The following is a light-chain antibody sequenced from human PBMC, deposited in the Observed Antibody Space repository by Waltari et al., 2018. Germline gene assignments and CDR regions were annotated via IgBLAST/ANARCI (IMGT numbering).Light chain of an antibody. J-gene: IGKJ4*01. CDR1: QGISSY. CDR2: AAS. Sequence: IQLTQSPSSLSASVGDRVTITCRASQGISSYLAWYQQKPGKAPKLLIYAASTLQSGVPPRFSGSGSGTDFTLTISSLQPEDFATYYCQQLNSYPRTFGGGTKVEIK. CDR3: QQLNSYPRT. V-gene: IGKV1-9*01.